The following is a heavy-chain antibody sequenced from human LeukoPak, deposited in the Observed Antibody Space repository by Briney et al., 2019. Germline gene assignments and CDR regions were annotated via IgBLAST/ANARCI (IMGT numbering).Heavy chain of an antibody. J-gene: IGHJ6*02. CDR3: AKLESPYYYAMDV. CDR1: GDSISSYY. CDR2: IYNSGRT. V-gene: IGHV4-59*01. D-gene: IGHD3-3*01. Sequence: SETLSHTCTVSGDSISSYYWSWIRQPPGKGLEWIAYIYNSGRTDYNPALKSRVTISIDTSKNQFSLKLSSVTAADSALYYCAKLESPYYYAMDVWGQGTTVTVSS.